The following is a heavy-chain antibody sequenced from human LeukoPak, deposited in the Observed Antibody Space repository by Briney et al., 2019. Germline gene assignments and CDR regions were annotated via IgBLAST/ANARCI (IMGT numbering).Heavy chain of an antibody. J-gene: IGHJ5*02. CDR1: GYSISSGYY. CDR2: IYHSGST. V-gene: IGHV4-38-2*01. D-gene: IGHD6-13*01. Sequence: SETLSLTCAVSGYSISSGYYWGWIRQPPGKGLEWIGSIYHSGSTYYNPSLKSRVTISVDTSKNQFSLKLSSVTAADTAVYYCARTIAAAGSNWFDPWGQGTLVTVSS. CDR3: ARTIAAAGSNWFDP.